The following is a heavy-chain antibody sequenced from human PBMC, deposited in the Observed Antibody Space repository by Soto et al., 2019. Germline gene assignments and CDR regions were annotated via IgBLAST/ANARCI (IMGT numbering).Heavy chain of an antibody. J-gene: IGHJ5*02. Sequence: SGPTLVNPTQTLTLTCTFSGFSLSTSGVGVGWIRQPPGKALEWLALIYWNDDKRYSPSLKSRLTITKDTSKNQVVLTMTNMDPVDTATYYCAHRLDLEQQLSKYNWFDPWGQGTLVTVSS. V-gene: IGHV2-5*01. CDR1: GFSLSTSGVG. CDR3: AHRLDLEQQLSKYNWFDP. CDR2: IYWNDDK. D-gene: IGHD6-13*01.